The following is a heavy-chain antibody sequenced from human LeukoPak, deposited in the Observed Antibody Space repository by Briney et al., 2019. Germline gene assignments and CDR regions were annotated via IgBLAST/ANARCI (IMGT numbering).Heavy chain of an antibody. D-gene: IGHD3-22*01. V-gene: IGHV1-46*01. Sequence: ASVKVSCKASGYTFTSYYMHWVRQAPGQGLEWMGIINPSGGSTSYAQKFQGRVTMTRDMSTSTVYMELSSLRSEDTAVFYCARDTSSGYYYFDYWGQGTLVTVSS. CDR2: INPSGGST. J-gene: IGHJ4*02. CDR1: GYTFTSYY. CDR3: ARDTSSGYYYFDY.